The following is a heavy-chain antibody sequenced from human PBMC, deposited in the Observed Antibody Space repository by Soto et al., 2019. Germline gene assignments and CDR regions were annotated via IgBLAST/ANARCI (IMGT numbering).Heavy chain of an antibody. D-gene: IGHD2-21*01. V-gene: IGHV4-31*03. CDR2: IYYSGST. CDR3: ARNFASLDGMDV. J-gene: IGHJ6*02. Sequence: SETLSLTCTVSGGSISSGGYYWSWIRQHPGKGLEWIGYIYYSGSTYYNPSLKSRVTISVDTSKNQFSLKLSSVTAADTAVYYCARNFASLDGMDVWGQGTTVTVSS. CDR1: GGSISSGGYY.